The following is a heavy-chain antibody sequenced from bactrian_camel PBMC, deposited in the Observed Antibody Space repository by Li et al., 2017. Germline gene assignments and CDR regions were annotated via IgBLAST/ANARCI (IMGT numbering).Heavy chain of an antibody. Sequence: VQLVESGGGSAQAGGSLRLSCAASGFTFSSYYMSWVRLAPGKGLEWVSSIYTGGGSTYYADSVKGRFTISKDNAKNTLYLQMNSLKPEDTAVYYCAADRKTTIGPYPLYEYNYWGQGTQVTVS. V-gene: IGHV3-2*01. D-gene: IGHD2*01. CDR3: AADRKTTIGPYPLYEYNY. CDR1: GFTFSSYY. CDR2: IYTGGGST. J-gene: IGHJ4*01.